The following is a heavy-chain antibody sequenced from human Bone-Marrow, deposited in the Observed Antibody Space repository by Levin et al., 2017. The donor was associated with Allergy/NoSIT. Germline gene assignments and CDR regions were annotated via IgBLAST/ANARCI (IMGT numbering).Heavy chain of an antibody. CDR1: GFTFDDYA. Sequence: GGSLRLSCAASGFTFDDYAMHWVRQAPGKGLEWVSGISWNSGSIGYADSVKGRFTISRDNAKNSLYLQMNSLRAEDTALYYCAKDHRRWLQSATFDYWGQGTLVTVSS. CDR2: ISWNSGSI. D-gene: IGHD5-24*01. CDR3: AKDHRRWLQSATFDY. V-gene: IGHV3-9*01. J-gene: IGHJ4*02.